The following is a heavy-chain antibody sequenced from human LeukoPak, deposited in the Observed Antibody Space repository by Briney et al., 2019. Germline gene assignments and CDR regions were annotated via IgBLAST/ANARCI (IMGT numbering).Heavy chain of an antibody. CDR1: GFSFRDSA. CDR2: VSGTRDDT. Sequence: GSLRRSFPASGFSFRDSAMPWLRQAPGKGLEWVATVSGTRDDTYYSDTVKGRFTMSIDNSEKTMDMQMHSLRVEDPAVYYCAKILRPVTSFPQFYFFGMDVWGKGATVTVSS. J-gene: IGHJ6*04. CDR3: AKILRPVTSFPQFYFFGMDV. V-gene: IGHV3-23*01. D-gene: IGHD4-17*01.